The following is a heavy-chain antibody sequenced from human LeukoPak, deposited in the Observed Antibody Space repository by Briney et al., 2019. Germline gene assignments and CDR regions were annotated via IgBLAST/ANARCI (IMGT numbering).Heavy chain of an antibody. Sequence: PGRSLTLSCAASGLTFDDYAMHWDRQAPGKGLEWVSGISWNSGSIGYADSVKGRFTISRDTATNSPYLQRNSLRGGDTALYYCAKAPLKWLDWYFDLWGRGTLVTVSS. D-gene: IGHD6-19*01. V-gene: IGHV3-9*01. J-gene: IGHJ2*01. CDR2: ISWNSGSI. CDR1: GLTFDDYA. CDR3: AKAPLKWLDWYFDL.